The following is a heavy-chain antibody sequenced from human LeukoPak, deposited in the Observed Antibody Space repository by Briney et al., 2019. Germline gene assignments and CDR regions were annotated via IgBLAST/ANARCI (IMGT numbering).Heavy chain of an antibody. J-gene: IGHJ4*02. CDR3: ARDRSGDYPDY. CDR2: TSSSSSYI. D-gene: IGHD4-17*01. V-gene: IGHV3-21*01. CDR1: GFTSSSYS. Sequence: PGGSLRLSCAASGFTSSSYSMNWVRQAPGKGLEWVSSTSSSSSYIYYADSVKGQFTISRDNAKNSLYLQMNSLRAEDTAVYYCARDRSGDYPDYWGQGTLVTVSS.